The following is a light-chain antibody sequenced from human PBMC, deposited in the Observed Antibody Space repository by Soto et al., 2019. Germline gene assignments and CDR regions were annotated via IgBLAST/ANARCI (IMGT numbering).Light chain of an antibody. Sequence: EIVLTQSPGTLSLSPGERATLSCRASQSVSSSYLAWYQQKPGQAPRLLIYGASSRATGIPDRFSGSRSATDFTLTISRLEPEDFAVYYCQQYGSSPPITFGQGTRLEIK. CDR1: QSVSSSY. CDR3: QQYGSSPPIT. CDR2: GAS. J-gene: IGKJ5*01. V-gene: IGKV3-20*01.